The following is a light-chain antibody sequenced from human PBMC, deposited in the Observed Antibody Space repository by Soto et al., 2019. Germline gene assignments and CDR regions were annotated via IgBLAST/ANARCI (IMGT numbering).Light chain of an antibody. J-gene: IGLJ2*01. CDR1: SSDVGGYNY. V-gene: IGLV2-14*01. Sequence: QSVLTQPASVSGSPGQSITISCTGTSSDVGGYNYVSWYQQHPGKAPKLMIYDVSNRPSGVSNRFSGSKSGNTASLTISGLQAEDEADYYCSSHTSSSTRVVFSGGTKLTVL. CDR2: DVS. CDR3: SSHTSSSTRVV.